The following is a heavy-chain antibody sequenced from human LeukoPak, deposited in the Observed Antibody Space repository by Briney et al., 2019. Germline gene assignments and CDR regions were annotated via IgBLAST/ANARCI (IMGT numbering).Heavy chain of an antibody. J-gene: IGHJ3*02. CDR1: GFTFSSYS. Sequence: KPGGSLRLSCAASGFTFSSYSMNWVRQAPGKGLEWVSSISNSRSNIYYADSVKGRFTISRDNAKNSLYLQMNSLRAEDTGVYYCARNYDSSGYYYDADAFDIWGQGTMVTVSS. D-gene: IGHD3-22*01. CDR3: ARNYDSSGYYYDADAFDI. CDR2: ISNSRSNI. V-gene: IGHV3-21*01.